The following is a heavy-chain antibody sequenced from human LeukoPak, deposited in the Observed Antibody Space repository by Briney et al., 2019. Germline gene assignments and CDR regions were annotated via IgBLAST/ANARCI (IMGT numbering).Heavy chain of an antibody. Sequence: ASVKVSCKASGYTFTNYWIQWVRQAPGQGLEWVALINPNDGSTTYAHKFQGRVTMTRDTSTSTVYMDLSSLTSEDTAVYYCARXPRXSSTMLDYWGQGTLVTVSS. CDR1: GYTFTNYW. J-gene: IGHJ4*02. D-gene: IGHD6-13*01. V-gene: IGHV1-46*01. CDR3: ARXPRXSSTMLDY. CDR2: INPNDGST.